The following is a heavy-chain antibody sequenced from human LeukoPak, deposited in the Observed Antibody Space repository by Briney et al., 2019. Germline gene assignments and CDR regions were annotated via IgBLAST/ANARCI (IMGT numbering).Heavy chain of an antibody. D-gene: IGHD3-10*01. Sequence: ASVKVSCTASGYSFGDYYMHWVRQAPGQGLEWMGWIKPNSGGTRSAQKFQGRVTMTRDTSISTAYMELSSLRSEDTAVYYCARVIAMVRGVIIREGFDYWGQGTLVTVSS. CDR3: ARVIAMVRGVIIREGFDY. CDR2: IKPNSGGT. J-gene: IGHJ4*02. V-gene: IGHV1-2*02. CDR1: GYSFGDYY.